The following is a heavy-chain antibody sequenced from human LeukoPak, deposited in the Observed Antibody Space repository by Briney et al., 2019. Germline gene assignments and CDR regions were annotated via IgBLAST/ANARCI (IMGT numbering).Heavy chain of an antibody. D-gene: IGHD6-13*01. CDR1: GFTFSNYW. Sequence: GGSLRLSCAASGFTFSNYWMHWVRQAPGKGLVWVSHINTDGSSTNYADSVMGRFTISRDNAKNTLYLQMNSLRAEDAAVYYCAYSSLYYFDFWGQGTLVTVSS. CDR3: AYSSLYYFDF. CDR2: INTDGSST. V-gene: IGHV3-74*01. J-gene: IGHJ4*02.